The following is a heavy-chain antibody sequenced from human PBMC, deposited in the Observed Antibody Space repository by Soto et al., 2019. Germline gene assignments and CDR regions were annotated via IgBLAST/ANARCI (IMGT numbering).Heavy chain of an antibody. J-gene: IGHJ6*02. CDR1: GYTFTTYG. V-gene: IGHV1-18*04. CDR3: ARDLYSYGYYAMHV. D-gene: IGHD5-18*01. Sequence: QVHLVQSGAEVKKPGASVKVSCKTSGYTFTTYGISWVRPAPGQGLGWMGWISAYNGNTNYAQKLQGRVTLTTDTSTSTVYLELRSLWSDDTAVYYCARDLYSYGYYAMHVWGQGTTVTVSS. CDR2: ISAYNGNT.